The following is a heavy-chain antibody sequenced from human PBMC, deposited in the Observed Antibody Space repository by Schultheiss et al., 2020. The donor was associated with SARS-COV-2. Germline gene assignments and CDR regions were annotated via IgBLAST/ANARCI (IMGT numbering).Heavy chain of an antibody. J-gene: IGHJ3*02. CDR2: IYTSGST. Sequence: SETLSLTCTVSGGSISSGSYYWSWIRQPAGKGLEWIGRIYTSGSTNYNPSLKSRVTISVDTSKNQFSLKLSSVTAADTAVYYCARGVTGSAFDIWGQGTMVTFSS. CDR1: GGSISSGSYY. V-gene: IGHV4-61*02. CDR3: ARGVTGSAFDI. D-gene: IGHD1-20*01.